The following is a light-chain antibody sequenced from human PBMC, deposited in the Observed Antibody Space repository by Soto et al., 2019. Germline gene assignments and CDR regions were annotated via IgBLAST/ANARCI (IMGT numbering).Light chain of an antibody. CDR3: LQDHDDSWT. J-gene: IGKJ1*01. Sequence: IQMTQSPSSLSASVGDRVTITCRASQSIIYYLTWYQQKPWRAPKLLIYDASTLQSGVPSRFRGSRSCTELTLTVSSLQPEDFATNYCLQDHDDSWTFGQGTKVDIK. CDR2: DAS. V-gene: IGKV1-6*01. CDR1: QSIIYY.